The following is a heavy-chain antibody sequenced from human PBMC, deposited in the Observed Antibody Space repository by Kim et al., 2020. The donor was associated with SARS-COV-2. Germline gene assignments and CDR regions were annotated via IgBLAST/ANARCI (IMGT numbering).Heavy chain of an antibody. D-gene: IGHD6-13*01. V-gene: IGHV1-24*01. J-gene: IGHJ5*02. CDR3: ATSAAAGRLYWFDP. Sequence: EKKFQGRVTMTEETSTDTAYMELRSLRAEDTAVYYCATSAAAGRLYWFDPWGQGTLVTVSS.